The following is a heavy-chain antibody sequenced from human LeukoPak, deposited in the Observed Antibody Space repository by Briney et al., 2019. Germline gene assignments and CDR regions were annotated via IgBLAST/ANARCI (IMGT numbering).Heavy chain of an antibody. CDR1: GGSISSGDYY. Sequence: PSETLSLTCTVSGGSISSGDYYWSWIRQPPGKGLEWIGYIYYSGSTYYNPSLKSRVTISVDTSKNQFSLKLSSVTAADTAVYYCARGGGPHIVVVTAMFDYWGQGTLVTVSS. D-gene: IGHD2-21*02. CDR2: IYYSGST. CDR3: ARGGGPHIVVVTAMFDY. V-gene: IGHV4-30-4*02. J-gene: IGHJ4*02.